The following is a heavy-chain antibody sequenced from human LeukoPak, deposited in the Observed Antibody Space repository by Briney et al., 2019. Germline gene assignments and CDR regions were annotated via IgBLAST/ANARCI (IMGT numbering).Heavy chain of an antibody. J-gene: IGHJ4*02. CDR3: ARDLSRRGSVILYYFDY. CDR1: GYTFTSYG. D-gene: IGHD3-10*01. V-gene: IGHV1-18*01. CDR2: ISAYNGNT. Sequence: ASVKVSCKASGYTFTSYGISWVRQAPGQGLEWMGWISAYNGNTNYAQKLQGRVTMTTDTSTSTAYMELSRLRSDDTAVYYCARDLSRRGSVILYYFDYWGQGTLVTVSS.